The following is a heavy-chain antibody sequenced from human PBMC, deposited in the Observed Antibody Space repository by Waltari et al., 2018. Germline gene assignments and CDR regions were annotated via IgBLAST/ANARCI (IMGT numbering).Heavy chain of an antibody. D-gene: IGHD7-27*01. CDR1: GYTFSGYY. V-gene: IGHV1-2*06. Sequence: QVQLVQSGAEVRKPGASVKVSCEPSGYTFSGYYIPWVRQAPGQGPEWMGRSIPNSGGTSYAQKFQGRVTMTRDTSITTAYMELRSLTSDDTAVYYCARGNWGYFFDYWGQGTLVTVSS. CDR2: SIPNSGGT. J-gene: IGHJ4*02. CDR3: ARGNWGYFFDY.